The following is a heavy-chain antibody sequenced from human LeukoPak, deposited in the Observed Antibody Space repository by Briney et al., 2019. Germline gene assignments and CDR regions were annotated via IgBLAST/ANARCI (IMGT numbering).Heavy chain of an antibody. V-gene: IGHV4-59*12. D-gene: IGHD6-6*01. CDR1: GGSIRSYY. Sequence: PETLSLTCTVSGGSIRSYYWSWIRQPPGKGLEWIGYIYYSGSTYYNPSLKSRVTISVDTSKNQFSLKLSSVTAADTAVYYCARDLRSSSSSGINYYGMDVWGQGTTVTVSS. J-gene: IGHJ6*02. CDR3: ARDLRSSSSSGINYYGMDV. CDR2: IYYSGST.